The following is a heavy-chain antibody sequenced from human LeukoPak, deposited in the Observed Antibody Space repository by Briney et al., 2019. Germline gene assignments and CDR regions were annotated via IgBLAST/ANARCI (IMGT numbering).Heavy chain of an antibody. V-gene: IGHV3-21*01. J-gene: IGHJ6*03. D-gene: IGHD3-3*01. CDR3: ARGRKGLGRFLDNRKNYYMDV. Sequence: PGGSLRLSCAASGFTFSSYSMNWVRQAPGKGLEWVSSISSSSSYIYYADSVKGRFTISRDNAKNSLYLQMNSLRAEDTAVYYCARGRKGLGRFLDNRKNYYMDVWGKGTTVTVSS. CDR2: ISSSSSYI. CDR1: GFTFSSYS.